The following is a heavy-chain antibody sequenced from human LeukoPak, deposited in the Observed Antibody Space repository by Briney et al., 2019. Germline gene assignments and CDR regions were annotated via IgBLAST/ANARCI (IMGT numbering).Heavy chain of an antibody. CDR2: IYHSGST. V-gene: IGHV4-30-2*01. CDR1: GGSISSGGYS. J-gene: IGHJ4*02. Sequence: SQTLSLTCAVSGGSISSGGYSWSWIRQPPGKGLEWIGYIYHSGSTYYNPSLKSRVITSVDRSKNQFSLKLRSVTAADTAVYYCARGPHYYDSSGYYLDYWGQGTLVTVSS. D-gene: IGHD3-22*01. CDR3: ARGPHYYDSSGYYLDY.